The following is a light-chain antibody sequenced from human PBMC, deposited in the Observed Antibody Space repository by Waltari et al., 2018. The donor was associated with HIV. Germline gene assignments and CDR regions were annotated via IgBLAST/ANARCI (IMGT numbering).Light chain of an antibody. V-gene: IGLV2-14*01. CDR3: SAYTSSSTYVV. J-gene: IGLJ2*01. Sequence: QSALTQPASVSGSPGQSITISCTGTSSDVRGYNYVPWYQQHQGKAPKLMIYKVSNRPLGVYSRFAGSKSGNTASLTISGLQDEDEADYFCSAYTSSSTYVVFGGGTKLTVL. CDR2: KVS. CDR1: SSDVRGYNY.